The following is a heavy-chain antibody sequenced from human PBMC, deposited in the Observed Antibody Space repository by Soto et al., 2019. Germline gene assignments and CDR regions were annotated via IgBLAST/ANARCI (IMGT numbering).Heavy chain of an antibody. V-gene: IGHV4-39*01. Sequence: PSETLSLTCTVSGGSISRSSFYWGWIRQPPGKGLEWIGNVYYSGSTSYNPSLKSRVTISVDTSNNQFSLKLSSVTAADTAIYYCASLDSSAPSGMLFDIWGQGTMVTVSS. CDR2: VYYSGST. D-gene: IGHD6-25*01. J-gene: IGHJ3*02. CDR3: ASLDSSAPSGMLFDI. CDR1: GGSISRSSFY.